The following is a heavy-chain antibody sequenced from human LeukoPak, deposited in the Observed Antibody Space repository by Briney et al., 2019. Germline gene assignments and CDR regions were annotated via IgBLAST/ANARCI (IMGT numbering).Heavy chain of an antibody. V-gene: IGHV3-7*01. D-gene: IGHD2-2*01. J-gene: IGHJ3*01. CDR3: APHPGDYAWGGFDF. Sequence: VIDNFYVHSVTGRFTISRDTAKNSLYLQMNSLSAEDTAVYYCAPHPGDYAWGGFDFWGQGTLVTVSS. CDR2: VIDN.